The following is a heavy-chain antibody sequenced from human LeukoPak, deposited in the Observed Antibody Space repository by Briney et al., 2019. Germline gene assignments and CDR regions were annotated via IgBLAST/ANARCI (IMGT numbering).Heavy chain of an antibody. Sequence: GGSLRLFCAASGFTLSSYAMTWVRHASGKGLEWVSDIGDSGATSYYADSVKGRFTISRDNSKNTLYLQMSSLRAQDTGVYFCASFHYYGSGAYYLSYWGQGTLVTVSS. CDR2: IGDSGATS. CDR3: ASFHYYGSGAYYLSY. D-gene: IGHD3-10*01. CDR1: GFTLSSYA. J-gene: IGHJ4*02. V-gene: IGHV3-23*01.